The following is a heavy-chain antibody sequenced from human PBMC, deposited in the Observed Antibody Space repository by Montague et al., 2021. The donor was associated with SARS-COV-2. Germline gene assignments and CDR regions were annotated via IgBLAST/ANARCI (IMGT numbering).Heavy chain of an antibody. CDR3: ASMVRAQVYYFDY. CDR2: IFYSGST. CDR1: GGSISSSSYY. Sequence: SETLSLTCTVSGGSISSSSYYWGWIRQPPGKGLVWIGSIFYSGSTDYNPSLKSRVTISVDTSKNQFSLKLSSVTAAGTAVYYCASMVRAQVYYFDYWGQGTLVTVSS. D-gene: IGHD3-10*01. J-gene: IGHJ4*02. V-gene: IGHV4-39*01.